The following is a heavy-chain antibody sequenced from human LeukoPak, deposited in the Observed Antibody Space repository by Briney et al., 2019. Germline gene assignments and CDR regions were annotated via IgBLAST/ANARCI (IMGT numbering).Heavy chain of an antibody. CDR2: ISYDGSNK. CDR3: GSCLTGYYLDC. V-gene: IGHV3-30-3*01. Sequence: GSPSLSCACSGFPLSCYAMHWGRQAPGKGLEWVAVISYDGSNKYYADSVKGRFTISSDNNKNTLYLQINSLRAEDTAVYYGGSCLTGYYLDCWGQGNLVTVSS. CDR1: GFPLSCYA. D-gene: IGHD3-9*01. J-gene: IGHJ4*02.